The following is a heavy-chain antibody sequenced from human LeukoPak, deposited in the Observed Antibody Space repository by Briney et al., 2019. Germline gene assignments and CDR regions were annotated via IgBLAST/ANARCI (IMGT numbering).Heavy chain of an antibody. CDR3: ATYMTTAPYYFDY. D-gene: IGHD4-11*01. CDR1: GASISSPFW. CDR2: IYQSGSP. J-gene: IGHJ4*02. Sequence: SETLSLTCAVSGASISSPFWWSWVRQTPGKGLEWIGEIYQSGSPNYNPSLKSRVTMSVDKSKNLVFLRLMSVTAADTAVYYCATYMTTAPYYFDYWGQGTLVTVSS. V-gene: IGHV4-4*02.